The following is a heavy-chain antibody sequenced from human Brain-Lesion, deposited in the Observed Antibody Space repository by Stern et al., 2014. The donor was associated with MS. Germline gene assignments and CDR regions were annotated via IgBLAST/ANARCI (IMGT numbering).Heavy chain of an antibody. D-gene: IGHD2-2*01. V-gene: IGHV4-61*02. J-gene: IGHJ6*02. CDR1: GGSISSGGYY. CDR3: ARGRVVPGFQYYATDV. CDR2: IFNSGST. Sequence: VQLVESGPGLVKPSQTLSLSCTVSGGSISSGGYYWSWIRPPAGKGLEWIGRIFNSGSTSYNPSLQNRVTISIDTSQNQFSLRLNSMTAADTAVYYCARGRVVPGFQYYATDVWGQGTTVIVSS.